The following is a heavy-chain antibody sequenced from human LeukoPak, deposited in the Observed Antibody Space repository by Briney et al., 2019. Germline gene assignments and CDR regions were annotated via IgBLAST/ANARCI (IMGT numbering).Heavy chain of an antibody. D-gene: IGHD3-10*01. J-gene: IGHJ6*02. V-gene: IGHV4-59*01. CDR2: IYYSGST. CDR1: GGSITNYF. Sequence: SETLSLTCTVSGGSITNYFSSWIRQPPGKGLEWIGYIYYSGSTSYNPSLKSRVTISVDTSKNQFSLKLSSVTAADTAVYYCARVGGSNYYYYGMDVWGQGTTVTVSS. CDR3: ARVGGSNYYYYGMDV.